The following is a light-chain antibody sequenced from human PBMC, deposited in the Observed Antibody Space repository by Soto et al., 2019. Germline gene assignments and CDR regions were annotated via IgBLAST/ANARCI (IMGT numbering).Light chain of an antibody. Sequence: DIHMTQAPSTLSASVGDRVTITCRASQSINAWLAWYQQKPGKAPKLLIYDVSTLASGVPSRFSGSASGTEFTLTTSNLESEDFASYYCQQYHRYSTFGQGTRVDIK. J-gene: IGKJ1*01. CDR3: QQYHRYST. CDR2: DVS. V-gene: IGKV1-5*01. CDR1: QSINAW.